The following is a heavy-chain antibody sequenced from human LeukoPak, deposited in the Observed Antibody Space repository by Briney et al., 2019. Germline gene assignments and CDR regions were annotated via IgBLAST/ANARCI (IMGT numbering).Heavy chain of an antibody. CDR2: ISAYNGKT. D-gene: IGHD6-13*01. V-gene: IGHV1-18*01. Sequence: GASVKVSCKASGYTFTSYGISWVRQAPGQGLEWMGWISAYNGKTNYAQKLQGRVTMTTDTSTSTAYMELRSLRSDDTAVYYCARGGIAAAGTRRLYWFDPWRQGTRVPVSS. CDR1: GYTFTSYG. J-gene: IGHJ5*02. CDR3: ARGGIAAAGTRRLYWFDP.